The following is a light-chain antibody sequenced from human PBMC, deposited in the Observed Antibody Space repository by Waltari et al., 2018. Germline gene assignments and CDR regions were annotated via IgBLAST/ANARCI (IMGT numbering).Light chain of an antibody. CDR3: ASRGASKV. V-gene: IGLV2-8*01. CDR1: SSDVGAYKY. J-gene: IGLJ2*01. CDR2: EVS. Sequence: QSALTQPPSASGSPGQSVTISCTGTSSDVGAYKYVSWYQQPPGKAPKLLIYEVSKRASGVPDRFSGSKSGNTDSLTVSGLQAEDEADYYCASRGASKVFGGGTKLTVL.